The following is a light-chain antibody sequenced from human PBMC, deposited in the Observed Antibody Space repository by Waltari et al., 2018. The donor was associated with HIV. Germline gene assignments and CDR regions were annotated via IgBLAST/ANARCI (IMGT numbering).Light chain of an antibody. CDR2: AAS. V-gene: IGKV1-12*01. CDR3: QQASSLPLT. J-gene: IGKJ4*01. CDR1: QSIGRW. Sequence: DIQMPQSPSSVSASVGARVPITCRASQSIGRWLVWYQQTPGKAPTLLIYAASTLQAGVPSRFSGSGSGTSFTLTISSLQPEDFATYYCQQASSLPLTFGEGTKVEIK.